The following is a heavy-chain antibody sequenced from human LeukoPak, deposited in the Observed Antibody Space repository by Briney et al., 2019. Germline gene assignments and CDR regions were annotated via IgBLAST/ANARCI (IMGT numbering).Heavy chain of an antibody. CDR3: ARKPLGSSRYDY. D-gene: IGHD6-25*01. V-gene: IGHV4-59*01. J-gene: IGHJ4*02. CDR1: GGSISNYY. CDR2: LSYSGST. Sequence: SETLSLTRTVSGGSISNYYWSWIRQPPGKGLEWIGFLSYSGSTTYSPSLKSRVTISLDTSKNQFSLKVSSVTAADTAVYYCARKPLGSSRYDYWGQGALVTVSS.